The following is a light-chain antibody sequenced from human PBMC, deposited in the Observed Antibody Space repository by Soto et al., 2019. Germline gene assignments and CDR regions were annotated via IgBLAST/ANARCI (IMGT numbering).Light chain of an antibody. CDR3: SSYTSSSTLV. Sequence: QSVLTQPASVSGSPGQSVSISCTGTSRDVGGYNYVSWYQQHPGKAPKLKIYDVTYRPSGVSNRFSGSKSGNTASLTISGLQAEDEAHYYCSSYTSSSTLVFGGGTKLTVL. CDR2: DVT. J-gene: IGLJ2*01. V-gene: IGLV2-14*01. CDR1: SRDVGGYNY.